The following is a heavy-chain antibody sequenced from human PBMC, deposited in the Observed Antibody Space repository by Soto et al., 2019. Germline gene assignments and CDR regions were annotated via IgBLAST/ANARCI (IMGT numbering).Heavy chain of an antibody. Sequence: SVKVSCKASGGTFSSYAISWVRQAPGQGLEWMGGIIPIFGTASYAQKFQGRVTITADKSTSTAYMELSSLRSEDTAVYYCAIESYRREYYDFWSGYSDYYWVMDVWGQGTTVTVSS. CDR1: GGTFSSYA. D-gene: IGHD3-3*01. CDR3: AIESYRREYYDFWSGYSDYYWVMDV. CDR2: IIPIFGTA. J-gene: IGHJ6*02. V-gene: IGHV1-69*06.